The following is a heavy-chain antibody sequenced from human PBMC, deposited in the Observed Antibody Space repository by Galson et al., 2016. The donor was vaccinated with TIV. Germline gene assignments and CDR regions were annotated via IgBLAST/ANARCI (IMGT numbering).Heavy chain of an antibody. V-gene: IGHV1-69*02. D-gene: IGHD3-22*01. CDR3: AIYDSSGYYSAEFFQQ. CDR2: IIPLLGIG. Sequence: SVKVSCKASGGTLSRFTVSWVRLAPGQGLEWMGRIIPLLGIGNHAQKFQNRVAFTADRSTSAAYMELSSLKSEDTAVYYCAIYDSSGYYSAEFFQQWGQGTLLIVSS. J-gene: IGHJ1*01. CDR1: GGTLSRFT.